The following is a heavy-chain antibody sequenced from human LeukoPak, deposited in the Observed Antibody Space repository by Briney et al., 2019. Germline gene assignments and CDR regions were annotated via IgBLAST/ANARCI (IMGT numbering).Heavy chain of an antibody. J-gene: IGHJ6*03. CDR2: INPSGGST. CDR3: ARARRITMVRGVDTHYYYYMDV. V-gene: IGHV1-46*01. CDR1: GYTFTGYY. Sequence: ASVKVSCKASGYTFTGYYMHWVRQAPGQGLEWMGIINPSGGSTSYAQKFQGRVTMTRDMSTSTVYMELSSLRSEDTAVYYCARARRITMVRGVDTHYYYYMDVWGKGTTVTVSS. D-gene: IGHD3-10*01.